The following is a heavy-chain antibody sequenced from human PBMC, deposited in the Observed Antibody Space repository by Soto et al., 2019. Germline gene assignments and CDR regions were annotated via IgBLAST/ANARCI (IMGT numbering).Heavy chain of an antibody. Sequence: QITLNESGPTVVRPTETLTLTCRFSGFSLTTSGVGVGWIRQSPGKAPEWLALIYWDDDKRYSASLKSRLTITEDTSNKQVVLTVSDLHPTDTATYYCAHRVLRTVFGFVTTTAIYFDFWGQGSPVAGSS. CDR3: AHRVLRTVFGFVTTTAIYFDF. V-gene: IGHV2-5*02. CDR1: GFSLTTSGVG. CDR2: IYWDDDK. J-gene: IGHJ4*02. D-gene: IGHD3-3*01.